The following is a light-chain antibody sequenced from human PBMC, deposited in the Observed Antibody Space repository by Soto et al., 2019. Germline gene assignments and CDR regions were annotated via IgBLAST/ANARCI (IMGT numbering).Light chain of an antibody. V-gene: IGKV3D-20*02. CDR3: HQSYSTPQT. CDR1: QSVSSSY. CDR2: GAS. J-gene: IGKJ1*01. Sequence: TQSPSTLPASVGDGVTITWRASQSVSSSYLAWYQQKPGQAPRLLIYGASSRATGIPDRFSGSGSGTDFTLTISSLQPEDFATYYCHQSYSTPQTFGQGTKVDI.